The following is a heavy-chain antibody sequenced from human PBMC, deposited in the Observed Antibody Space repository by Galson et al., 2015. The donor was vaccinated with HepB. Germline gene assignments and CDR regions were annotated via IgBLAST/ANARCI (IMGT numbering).Heavy chain of an antibody. D-gene: IGHD5-12*01. CDR3: ARGETGHDSFDY. Sequence: SVKVSCKASGYSFTSYGIGWVRQAPGQGLEWMGVINPSNGVISYAQKFQGRLTVTRDTSTSTVYMELSSLRSEDTSIYYCARGETGHDSFDYWGQGTLVTVSS. CDR1: GYSFTSYG. J-gene: IGHJ4*02. V-gene: IGHV1-46*03. CDR2: INPSNGVI.